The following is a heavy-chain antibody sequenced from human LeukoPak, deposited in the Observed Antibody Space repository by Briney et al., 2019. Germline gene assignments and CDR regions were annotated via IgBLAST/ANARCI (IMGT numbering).Heavy chain of an antibody. V-gene: IGHV1-69*05. CDR2: LIPIFGTA. Sequence: ASVTVSCKASGGTFSSYAISWVRQAPGQGLEWMGGLIPIFGTANYAQKFQGRVTITTDGSTSTAYMELSSLRSEDTAVYYCARAGQQLDPGYYYYMDVWGKGTTVTVSS. CDR1: GGTFSSYA. J-gene: IGHJ6*03. D-gene: IGHD6-13*01. CDR3: ARAGQQLDPGYYYYMDV.